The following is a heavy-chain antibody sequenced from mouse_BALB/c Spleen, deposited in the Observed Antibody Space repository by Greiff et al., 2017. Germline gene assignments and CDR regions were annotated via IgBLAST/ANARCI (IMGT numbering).Heavy chain of an antibody. CDR2: INSNGGST. CDR1: GFTFSSYG. J-gene: IGHJ4*01. Sequence: EVQGVESGGGLVKPGGSLKLSCAASGFTFSSYGMSWVRQTPDKRLELVATINSNGGSTYYPDSVKGRFTISRDNAKNTLYLQMSSLKSEDTAMYYCAREGDYAMDYWGQGTSVTVSS. CDR3: AREGDYAMDY. V-gene: IGHV5-6-3*01.